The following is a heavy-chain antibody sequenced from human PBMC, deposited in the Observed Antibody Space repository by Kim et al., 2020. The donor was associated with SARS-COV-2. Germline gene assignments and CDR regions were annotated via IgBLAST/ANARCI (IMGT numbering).Heavy chain of an antibody. CDR1: GYSFTSYW. J-gene: IGHJ4*02. V-gene: IGHV5-51*01. CDR3: ARPHANYDILTGYYY. CDR2: IYPGDSDT. D-gene: IGHD3-9*01. Sequence: GESLKISCKGSGYSFTSYWIGWVRQMPGKGLEWMGIIYPGDSDTRYSPSFQGQVTISADKSISTAYLQWSSLKASDTAMYYCARPHANYDILTGYYYWGQETLVRLPS.